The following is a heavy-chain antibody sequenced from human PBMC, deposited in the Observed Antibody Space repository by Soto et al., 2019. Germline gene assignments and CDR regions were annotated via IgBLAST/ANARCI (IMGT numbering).Heavy chain of an antibody. J-gene: IGHJ6*03. CDR3: ARHVVVPAGYYYYMDV. V-gene: IGHV4-34*01. Sequence: SETLSLTCAVYGGSFSGYCWSWIRQPPGKGLEWIGEINHSGSTNYNPSLKSRVTISVDTSKNQFSLKLSSVTAVDTAVYYCARHVVVPAGYYYYMDVWGKGTTVTVSS. CDR2: INHSGST. CDR1: GGSFSGYC. D-gene: IGHD2-2*01.